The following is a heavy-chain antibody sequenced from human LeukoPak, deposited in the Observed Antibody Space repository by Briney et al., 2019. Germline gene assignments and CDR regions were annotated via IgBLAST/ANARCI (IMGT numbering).Heavy chain of an antibody. CDR3: ATPYCSSTSCSFDFDY. J-gene: IGHJ4*02. V-gene: IGHV1-46*01. CDR1: GYTFTSYY. D-gene: IGHD2-2*01. Sequence: GASVKVSCKASGYTFTSYYMHWVRQAPGQGLEWMGIINPSGGSTSYAQKFQGRVTMTRDMSTSTVYMELSSLRSEDTAVYYCATPYCSSTSCSFDFDYWGQGTLVTVSS. CDR2: INPSGGST.